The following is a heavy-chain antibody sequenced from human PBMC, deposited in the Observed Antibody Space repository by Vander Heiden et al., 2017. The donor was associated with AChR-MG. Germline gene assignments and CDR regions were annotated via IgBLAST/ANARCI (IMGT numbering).Heavy chain of an antibody. D-gene: IGHD2-21*01. CDR3: AKERGRVTSYFDD. CDR1: GFTFRTYD. Sequence: EVQLLESGGGLVQPGGSLRLSCAASGFTFRTYDMNWVRQAPGKGLEWVSAIVSSGDVTYYTDAVKGRFTSSRDNSKDTLYLQMNSLRAEDTAVYYCAKERGRVTSYFDDWGQGILVTVSS. V-gene: IGHV3-23*01. J-gene: IGHJ4*02. CDR2: IVSSGDVT.